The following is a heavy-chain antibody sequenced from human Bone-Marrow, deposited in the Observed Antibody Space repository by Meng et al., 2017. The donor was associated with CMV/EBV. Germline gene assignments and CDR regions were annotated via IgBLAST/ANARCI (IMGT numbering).Heavy chain of an antibody. J-gene: IGHJ4*02. CDR2: ISYDGSNK. CDR1: GFTFSSYA. V-gene: IGHV3-30*04. D-gene: IGHD4-11*01. CDR3: ESHNYSNEDY. Sequence: GGSLRLSCAASGFTFSSYAMHWVRQAPGKGLEWVAVISYDGSNKYYADSVKGRFTISRDNSKNTLYLQMNSLRAEDTAVYYCESHNYSNEDYWGQGTLGTSPQ.